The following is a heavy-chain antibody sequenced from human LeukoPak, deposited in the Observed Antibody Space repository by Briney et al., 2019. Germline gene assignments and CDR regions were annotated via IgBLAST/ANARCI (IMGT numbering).Heavy chain of an antibody. J-gene: IGHJ4*02. CDR2: ISDSGDDT. D-gene: IGHD2-21*01. Sequence: GGSLRLSCAASRFTFRSYAMSWVRQTPGKGLEWVSSISDSGDDTYYADSVKGRFTISRDNSKNTLYLQMNSLRAEDTAVYYCASRAYCGGDCYFPYFDYWGQGTLVTVSS. CDR3: ASRAYCGGDCYFPYFDY. V-gene: IGHV3-23*01. CDR1: RFTFRSYA.